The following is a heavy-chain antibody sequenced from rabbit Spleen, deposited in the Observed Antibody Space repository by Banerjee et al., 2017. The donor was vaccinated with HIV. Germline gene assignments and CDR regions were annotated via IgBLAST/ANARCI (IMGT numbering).Heavy chain of an antibody. CDR1: GFSFSSSYY. D-gene: IGHD1-1*01. CDR3: ARDVSSSGYYFNL. CDR2: IYTGSGST. Sequence: QEQLVESGGGLVQPEGSLTLTCTASGFSFSSSYYMCWVRQAPGKGLEWIGCIYTGSGSTYYASWVNGRFTISRSTSLNTVTLQLNSLTTADTATYFCARDVSSSGYYFNLWGPGTLVTVS. V-gene: IGHV1S47*01. J-gene: IGHJ4*01.